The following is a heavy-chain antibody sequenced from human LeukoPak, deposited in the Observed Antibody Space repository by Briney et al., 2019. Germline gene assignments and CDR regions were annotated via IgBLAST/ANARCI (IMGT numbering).Heavy chain of an antibody. CDR2: INWSGGST. V-gene: IGHV3-20*04. J-gene: IGHJ4*02. CDR1: GFTFDDYG. Sequence: GGSLRLSCAASGFTFDDYGMSWVRQAPGKGLEWVSGINWSGGSTGYADSVKGRFTISRDNAKNSLYLQMNSLRAEDTALYYCARDYYDSSGYYYPFGYWGQGTLVTVSS. CDR3: ARDYYDSSGYYYPFGY. D-gene: IGHD3-22*01.